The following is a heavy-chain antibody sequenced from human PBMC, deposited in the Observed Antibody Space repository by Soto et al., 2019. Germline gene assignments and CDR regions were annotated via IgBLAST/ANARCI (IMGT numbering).Heavy chain of an antibody. Sequence: PSETLSLTCTVSGGPISSSSYYFFWIRQAPWKGLEWLATIYYTGYTYHNPSLKSHVTISVDTSKNQFSLKLTSVTAADTALYYCARSAIATHWFFDLWGRGTLVTVSS. CDR3: ARSAIATHWFFDL. CDR2: IYYTGYT. D-gene: IGHD5-18*01. CDR1: GGPISSSSYY. V-gene: IGHV4-39*01. J-gene: IGHJ2*01.